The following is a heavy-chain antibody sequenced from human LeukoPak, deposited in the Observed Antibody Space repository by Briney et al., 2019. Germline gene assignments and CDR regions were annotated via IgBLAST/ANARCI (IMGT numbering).Heavy chain of an antibody. D-gene: IGHD3-16*01. CDR2: IYFSGST. V-gene: IGHV4-39*01. J-gene: IGHJ4*02. CDR1: GASMSGRSDY. CDR3: ARHFGI. Sequence: SETLSLTCTVSGASMSGRSDYWVWIRQPPGKPLEWIGSIYFSGSTHYSPSLKSRLTISVDTPKKQFSLKLTSVTAEDTAVYYCARHFGIWGQGPLVTVSS.